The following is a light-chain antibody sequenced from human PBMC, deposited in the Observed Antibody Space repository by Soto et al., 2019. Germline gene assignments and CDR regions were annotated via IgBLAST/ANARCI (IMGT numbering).Light chain of an antibody. Sequence: DIQMTQSPSSLSASVGDRVTITCRASLTIGDSLSWFQQKAGKPPTLLIYGASALQSGVPARFSGSGSGTDFTLTTSNMQREDFATYYCLQTYNLPRTFGQGTKVDIK. CDR2: GAS. J-gene: IGKJ1*01. CDR1: LTIGDS. CDR3: LQTYNLPRT. V-gene: IGKV1-39*01.